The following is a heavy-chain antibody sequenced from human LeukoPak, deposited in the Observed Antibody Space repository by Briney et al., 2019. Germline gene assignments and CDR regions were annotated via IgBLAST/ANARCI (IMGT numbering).Heavy chain of an antibody. V-gene: IGHV3-30*18. Sequence: GGSLRLSCAASGFTFSNYGIHWVRQAPGKGLEWVAIISYGGSNKYYADSVKGRFTISRDDSKNTLYLQMNSLRAEDTAVYYCAKDRGSSGSYYGHWGQGTLVTVSS. CDR1: GFTFSNYG. CDR2: ISYGGSNK. D-gene: IGHD1-26*01. CDR3: AKDRGSSGSYYGH. J-gene: IGHJ4*02.